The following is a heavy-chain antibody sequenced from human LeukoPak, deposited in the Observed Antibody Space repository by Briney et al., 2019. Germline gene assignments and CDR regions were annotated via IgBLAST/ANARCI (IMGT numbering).Heavy chain of an antibody. V-gene: IGHV1-69*04. Sequence: ASVKDSCKASGFTFINAAMQWVRQAPGQGLEWMGRIIPILGIANYAQKFQGRVTITADKSTSTAYMELSSLRSEDTAVYYCARGFAGSGYEGAFDIWGQGTMVTVSS. D-gene: IGHD5-12*01. J-gene: IGHJ3*02. CDR2: IIPILGIA. CDR1: GFTFINAA. CDR3: ARGFAGSGYEGAFDI.